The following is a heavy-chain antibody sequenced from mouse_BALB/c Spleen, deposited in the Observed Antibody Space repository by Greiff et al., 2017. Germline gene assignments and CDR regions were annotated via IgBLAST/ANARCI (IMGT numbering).Heavy chain of an antibody. V-gene: IGHV1-9*01. CDR3: ARTDGNFYAMDY. D-gene: IGHD2-1*01. CDR2: ILPGSGST. J-gene: IGHJ4*01. CDR1: GYTFSSYW. Sequence: VQGVESGAELMKPGASVKISCKATGYTFSSYWIEWVKQRPGHGLEWIGEILPGSGSTNYNEKFKGKATFTADTSSNTAYMQLSSLTSEDSAVYYCARTDGNFYAMDYWGQGTSVTVSS.